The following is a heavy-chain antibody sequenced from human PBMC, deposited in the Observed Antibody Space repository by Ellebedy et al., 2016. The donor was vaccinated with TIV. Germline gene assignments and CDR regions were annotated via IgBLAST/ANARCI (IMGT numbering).Heavy chain of an antibody. J-gene: IGHJ4*02. CDR1: GFSINGTNW. V-gene: IGHV4-4*02. Sequence: MPSETLSLTCAVSGFSINGTNWCSCLRHPPGEGLEWIGAIYQSGSTYYTPSLKSRVTIAVDTSKNQFSLKLSSMTAADTAVYYCARLIGHYYDSSGYPPGGEIDYWGQGTLVTVSS. CDR3: ARLIGHYYDSSGYPPGGEIDY. D-gene: IGHD3-22*01. CDR2: IYQSGST.